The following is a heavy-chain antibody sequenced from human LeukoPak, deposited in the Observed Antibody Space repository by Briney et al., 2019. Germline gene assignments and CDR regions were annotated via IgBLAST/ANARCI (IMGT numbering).Heavy chain of an antibody. Sequence: GGSLRLSCAASGFTFSSYSMNWVRQAPGKGLEWVSSISSSSSYIYYADSVKGRFTISRDNAKNSLYLQMNSLRAEDTAVYYCARGDYYGSGSYYPKANYWGQGTLVTVSS. CDR1: GFTFSSYS. CDR3: ARGDYYGSGSYYPKANY. J-gene: IGHJ4*02. CDR2: ISSSSSYI. D-gene: IGHD3-10*01. V-gene: IGHV3-21*01.